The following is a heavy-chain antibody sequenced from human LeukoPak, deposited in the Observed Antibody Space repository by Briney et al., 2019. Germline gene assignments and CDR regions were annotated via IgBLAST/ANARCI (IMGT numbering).Heavy chain of an antibody. CDR1: GGSISSGGYY. CDR3: GREDATMSIDY. J-gene: IGHJ4*02. Sequence: SETLSLTCTVSGGSISSGGYYWSWIRQHPGKGLEWIGYIHYSGSTYYNPSLKSRITISVDTSKNQFSLKLSSVTAADTAVYYCGREDATMSIDYWGQGTLVTVSS. V-gene: IGHV4-31*03. CDR2: IHYSGST. D-gene: IGHD3-10*02.